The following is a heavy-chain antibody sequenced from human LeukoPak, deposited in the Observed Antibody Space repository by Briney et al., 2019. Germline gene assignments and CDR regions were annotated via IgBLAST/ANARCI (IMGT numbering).Heavy chain of an antibody. J-gene: IGHJ3*02. CDR3: ARRTVTNAFDI. CDR2: MNPNSGNT. Sequence: GASVKVSXKASGYTFTSYDINWVRQATGQGLEWMGWMNPNSGNTGYAQKFQGRVTITRNTSISTAYMELSSLRSEDTAVYYCARRTVTNAFDIWGQGTMVTVSS. CDR1: GYTFTSYD. D-gene: IGHD4-17*01. V-gene: IGHV1-8*03.